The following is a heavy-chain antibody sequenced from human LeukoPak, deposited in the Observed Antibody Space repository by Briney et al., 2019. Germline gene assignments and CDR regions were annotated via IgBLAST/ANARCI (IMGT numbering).Heavy chain of an antibody. CDR1: GGPISSSSYY. D-gene: IGHD3-22*01. Sequence: PSETLSLTCTVSGGPISSSSYYWGWIRQPPGKGLEWIGSIYYSGSTYYNPSLKSRVTISVDTSKNQFSLKLSSVTAADTAVYYCARQGDYYDSSGYYFDYYFDCWGQGTLVTVSS. CDR2: IYYSGST. CDR3: ARQGDYYDSSGYYFDYYFDC. V-gene: IGHV4-39*01. J-gene: IGHJ4*02.